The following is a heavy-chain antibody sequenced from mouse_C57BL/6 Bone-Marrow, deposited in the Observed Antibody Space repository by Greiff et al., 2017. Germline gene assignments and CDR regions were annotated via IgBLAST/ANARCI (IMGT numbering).Heavy chain of an antibody. J-gene: IGHJ4*01. Sequence: LVESGAELMKPGASVKLSCKATGYTFTGYSIEWVKQRPGHGLEWIGEILPGSGSTNYNEKFKGKATFTADTSSNTAYMQLCSLTTEDSAIYSWLCLYYGYLYSMDYWGQGTSVTVSS. CDR2: ILPGSGST. CDR1: GYTFTGYS. D-gene: IGHD2-2*01. CDR3: LCLYYGYLYSMDY. V-gene: IGHV1-9*01.